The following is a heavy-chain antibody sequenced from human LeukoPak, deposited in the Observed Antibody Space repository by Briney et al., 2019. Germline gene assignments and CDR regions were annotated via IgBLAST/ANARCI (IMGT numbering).Heavy chain of an antibody. CDR3: ARGVVIVVEGWFDP. CDR1: GGSISSGGYY. Sequence: QTLSLTCTVSGGSISSGGYYWSWLRQHPGTGLEWIGYIYYSGSTYYNPSLKSRVTISVDTSKNQFSLKLSSVTAADTAVYYCARGVVIVVEGWFDPWGQGTLVTVSS. CDR2: IYYSGST. D-gene: IGHD3-22*01. V-gene: IGHV4-31*03. J-gene: IGHJ5*02.